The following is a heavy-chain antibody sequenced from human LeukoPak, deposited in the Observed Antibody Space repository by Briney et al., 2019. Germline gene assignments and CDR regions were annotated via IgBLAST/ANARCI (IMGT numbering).Heavy chain of an antibody. CDR1: GFTFSYYG. CDR2: MWSDGIRK. V-gene: IGHV3-33*01. D-gene: IGHD6-19*01. Sequence: GSLRLSCATSGFTFSYYGIHWVRQAPGKGLEWVAVMWSDGIRKYYTDSVKGRFTVSRDTSKNTQYLEMSSLRVEDTAVYYCTRDADTSGHYDIFDIWGQGTMVTVSS. CDR3: TRDADTSGHYDIFDI. J-gene: IGHJ3*02.